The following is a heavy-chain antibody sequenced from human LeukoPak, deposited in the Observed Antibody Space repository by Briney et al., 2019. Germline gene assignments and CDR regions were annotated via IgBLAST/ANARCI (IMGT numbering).Heavy chain of an antibody. CDR2: ISGSGVYK. Sequence: GGSLRLSCAASGFTFSSFVMSWVRQAPGKGLEWVSSISGSGVYKYYTDSVKGRFTISRDNSKNTLYVQMNSLRAEDTAVYYCAKVSCTGGTCSSFDYWGQGTLATVSP. CDR3: AKVSCTGGTCSSFDY. J-gene: IGHJ4*02. D-gene: IGHD2-8*02. V-gene: IGHV3-23*01. CDR1: GFTFSSFV.